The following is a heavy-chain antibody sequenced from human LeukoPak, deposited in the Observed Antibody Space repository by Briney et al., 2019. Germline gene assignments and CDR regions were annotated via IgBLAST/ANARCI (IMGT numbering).Heavy chain of an antibody. Sequence: PGRSLRLSCAASGFTFSSYGMHWVRQAPGKGLEWVAVIWYDGSNKYYADSVKGRFTISRDNSKNTLYLQMNSLRAEDTAVYYCAKDAGGIAVAGTFPDYRGQGTLVTVSS. J-gene: IGHJ4*02. D-gene: IGHD6-19*01. CDR1: GFTFSSYG. CDR3: AKDAGGIAVAGTFPDY. V-gene: IGHV3-33*06. CDR2: IWYDGSNK.